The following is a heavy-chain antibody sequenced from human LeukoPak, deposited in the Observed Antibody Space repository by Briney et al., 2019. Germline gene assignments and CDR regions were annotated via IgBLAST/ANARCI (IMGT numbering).Heavy chain of an antibody. J-gene: IGHJ1*01. V-gene: IGHV3-23*01. CDR3: AIMHGYYDGTGYWVQ. Sequence: TGGSLRPSCAASGFTFASYGMSWVRQAPGKGLEWVSFITTNGGRTSYADSVEGRFTISRDNPRNTLYMQMNSLRDEDTAVYYCAIMHGYYDGTGYWVQWGQGTLVTVSS. D-gene: IGHD3-22*01. CDR2: ITTNGGRT. CDR1: GFTFASYG.